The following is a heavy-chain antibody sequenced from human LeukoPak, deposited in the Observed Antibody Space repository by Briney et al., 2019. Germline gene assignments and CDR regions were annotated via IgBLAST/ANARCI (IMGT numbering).Heavy chain of an antibody. CDR2: INHSGST. J-gene: IGHJ4*02. CDR3: ARKGGFWSGYYGY. CDR1: GGSFSGYY. Sequence: PSEALSLTCAVYGGSFSGYYWSWIRQPPGKGPEWIGEINHSGSTNYNPSLKSRVTVSVDTSKNQFSLKLSSVTAADTAVYYCARKGGFWSGYYGYWGQGTLVTVSS. V-gene: IGHV4-34*01. D-gene: IGHD3-3*01.